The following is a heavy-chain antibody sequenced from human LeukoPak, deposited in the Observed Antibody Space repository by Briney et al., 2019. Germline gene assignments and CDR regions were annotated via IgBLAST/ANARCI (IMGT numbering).Heavy chain of an antibody. D-gene: IGHD3-3*01. CDR2: ITSSGATT. V-gene: IGHV3-23*01. Sequence: PGGSLRLSCAASGFTISTYAMTWVRQAPGKGLEWVSSITSSGATTYYADSVKGRFTISRDISKNTLYLQMNSLTAEDSAVYYCARDSFFGVTYNYYYMDVWGKGTTVTVSS. CDR1: GFTISTYA. J-gene: IGHJ6*03. CDR3: ARDSFFGVTYNYYYMDV.